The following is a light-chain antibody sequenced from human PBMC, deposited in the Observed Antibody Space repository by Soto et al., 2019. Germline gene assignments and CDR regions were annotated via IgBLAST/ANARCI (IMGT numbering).Light chain of an antibody. CDR2: DVS. CDR3: SSYTSSSTLDV. J-gene: IGLJ1*01. Sequence: QSVLTQPASVSGSPGQSITISCTGTSSDVGGYNYVSWYQQHPGKAQKIMIYDVSNRPSGVSNRFSGSKSGNTASLTIFGLQAEDEADYYCSSYTSSSTLDVFGTGTKVTVL. CDR1: SSDVGGYNY. V-gene: IGLV2-14*01.